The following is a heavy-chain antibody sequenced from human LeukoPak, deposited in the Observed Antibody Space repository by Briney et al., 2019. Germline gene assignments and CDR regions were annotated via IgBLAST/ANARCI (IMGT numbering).Heavy chain of an antibody. J-gene: IGHJ4*02. Sequence: PGRSLRLSCAVSGFTFSSYGMHWVRQAPGKGLEWVAVISYDGSNKYYADSVKGRFTISRDNSKNTLYLQMNSLRAEDTAVYYCAKENYDYVWGSYRFFDYWGQGTLVTVSS. CDR3: AKENYDYVWGSYRFFDY. V-gene: IGHV3-30*18. CDR1: GFTFSSYG. D-gene: IGHD3-16*02. CDR2: ISYDGSNK.